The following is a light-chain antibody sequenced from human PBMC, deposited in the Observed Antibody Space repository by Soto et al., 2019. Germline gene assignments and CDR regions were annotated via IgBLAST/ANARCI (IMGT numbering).Light chain of an antibody. V-gene: IGKV1-5*03. CDR2: KAS. J-gene: IGKJ2*01. CDR3: QQANSFPYT. Sequence: DIQSSHCPSTLSGSVGDRVTITCRASQTISSWLAWYQQKPGKAPKLLIYKASTLKNGVPSRFSGSGSGTDFTLTINSLQPEDFATYYCQQANSFPYTFGQGTKVDI. CDR1: QTISSW.